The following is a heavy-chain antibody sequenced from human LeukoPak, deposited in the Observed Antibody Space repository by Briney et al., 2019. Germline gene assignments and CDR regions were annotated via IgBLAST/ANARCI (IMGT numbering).Heavy chain of an antibody. CDR1: GFTFSSYT. Sequence: PGGSLRLSCAASGFTFSSYTMNWVRQAPGKGLVWVSYISSSGSTIYYADSVKGRFTISRDNAKNSLYMQMNSLRAEDTAVYYCARASPYYYYMDVWGKGTTVTVSS. J-gene: IGHJ6*03. CDR3: ARASPYYYYMDV. CDR2: ISSSGSTI. V-gene: IGHV3-48*01.